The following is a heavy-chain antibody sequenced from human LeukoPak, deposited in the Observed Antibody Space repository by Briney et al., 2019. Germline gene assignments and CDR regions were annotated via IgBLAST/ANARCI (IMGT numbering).Heavy chain of an antibody. CDR1: GYTFTGYY. V-gene: IGHV1-2*04. D-gene: IGHD6-19*01. CDR2: INPNSGGT. Sequence: ASVTVSCKASGYTFTGYYIHWVRQAPGQGLEWMGWINPNSGGTNYAQMFQGWVTTTRDTSISTAYMELSRLRSDDTAVYYCARAGGASDSSGWYVFDYWGQGTLVTVSS. CDR3: ARAGGASDSSGWYVFDY. J-gene: IGHJ4*02.